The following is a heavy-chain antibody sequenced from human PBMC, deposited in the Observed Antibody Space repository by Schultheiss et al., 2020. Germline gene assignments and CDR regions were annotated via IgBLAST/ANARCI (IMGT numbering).Heavy chain of an antibody. CDR1: GGSISSSSYY. CDR3: ARPPPTITMVQGVIRN. CDR2: IYYSGST. J-gene: IGHJ4*02. Sequence: SETLSLTCTVSGGSISSSSYYWGWIRQPRGKGLEWIGSIYYSGSTYYNPSLKSRVTISVDTSKNQFSLKLSSVTAADTAVYYCARPPPTITMVQGVIRNWGQGTLVTVSS. V-gene: IGHV4-39*07. D-gene: IGHD3-10*01.